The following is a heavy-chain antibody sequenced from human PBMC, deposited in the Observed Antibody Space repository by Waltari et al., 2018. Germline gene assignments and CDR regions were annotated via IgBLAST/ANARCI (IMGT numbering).Heavy chain of an antibody. CDR3: ATVPSVVIAIK. J-gene: IGHJ4*02. Sequence: QLQLQESGPGLVKPSETLSLPCTVSGGSISSSSYYWGWIRQPPGKGLEWIGSIYYSGSTYYNPSLKSRVTISVDTSKNQFSLKLSSVTAADTAVYYCATVPSVVIAIKWGQGTLVTVSS. CDR2: IYYSGST. V-gene: IGHV4-39*07. CDR1: GGSISSSSYY. D-gene: IGHD2-21*01.